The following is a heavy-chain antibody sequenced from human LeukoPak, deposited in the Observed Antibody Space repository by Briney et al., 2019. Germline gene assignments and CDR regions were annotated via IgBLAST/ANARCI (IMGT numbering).Heavy chain of an antibody. Sequence: GRSLRLSCAASGFTFSSYGMHWVRQAPGKGLEWVAVIWYGGSNKYYADSVKGRFTISRDNSKNTLYLQMNSLRAEDTAVYYRAESGYVFFFYYYLDGWGQGATVNV. CDR2: IWYGGSNK. J-gene: IGHJ6*03. V-gene: IGHV3-33*01. CDR1: GFTFSSYG. CDR3: AESGYVFFFYYYLDG. D-gene: IGHD5-12*01.